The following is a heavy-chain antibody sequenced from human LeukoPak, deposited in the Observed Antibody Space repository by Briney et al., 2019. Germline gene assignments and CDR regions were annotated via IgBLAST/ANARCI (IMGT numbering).Heavy chain of an antibody. CDR1: GGSISSYF. D-gene: IGHD2-2*01. J-gene: IGHJ6*03. V-gene: IGHV4-59*01. CDR2: IYYSGST. Sequence: SETLSLTCTVSGGSISSYFWSWIRQPPGKGLEWIGYIYYSGSTNYNPSLKSRVTISVDTSKNQFSLKLSSVTAADTAVYCCARASVDCSSTSCSYYYYYYMDVWGKGTTVTVSS. CDR3: ARASVDCSSTSCSYYYYYYMDV.